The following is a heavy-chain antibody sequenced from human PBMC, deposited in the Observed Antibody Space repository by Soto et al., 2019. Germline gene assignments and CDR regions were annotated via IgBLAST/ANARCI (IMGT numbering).Heavy chain of an antibody. CDR3: ARGRDGPYYFDY. CDR1: GGSFSGYY. CDR2: INHSGST. Sequence: LSLTCAVSGGSFSGYYWSWIRQPPGKGLEWIGEINHSGSTNYNPSLKSRVTISVDTSKNQFSLKLSSVTAADTAVYYCARGRDGPYYFDYWGQGTLVTVSS. V-gene: IGHV4-34*01. J-gene: IGHJ4*02.